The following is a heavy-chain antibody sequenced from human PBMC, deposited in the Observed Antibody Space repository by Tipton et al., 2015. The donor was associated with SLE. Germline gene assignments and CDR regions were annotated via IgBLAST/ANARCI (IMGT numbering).Heavy chain of an antibody. CDR1: GGSFSGYY. J-gene: IGHJ3*02. V-gene: IGHV4-34*01. CDR2: INHSGST. Sequence: TLSLTCAVYGGSFSGYYWSWIRQPPGKGLEWIGEINHSGSTNYNPSLKSRVTISVDTSKNQFSLKLSSVTAADTAVYYCARDGTALTYYYDSSGYSDAFDIWGQGTMVTVSS. D-gene: IGHD3-22*01. CDR3: ARDGTALTYYYDSSGYSDAFDI.